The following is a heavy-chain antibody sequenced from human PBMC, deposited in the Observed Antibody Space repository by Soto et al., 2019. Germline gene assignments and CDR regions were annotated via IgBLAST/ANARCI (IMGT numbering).Heavy chain of an antibody. CDR2: VYYSGSA. CDR3: ARAYMVRGPTPFDY. J-gene: IGHJ4*02. V-gene: IGHV4-59*01. CDR1: GGSIRSYY. Sequence: SETLSLTCNVSGGSIRSYYWNWIRQPPGKTLEWIGDVYYSGSANYNPSLKSRVTISVDMSRNQFSLKLNSVTAADTAVYYCARAYMVRGPTPFDYWGQGTLVTVSS. D-gene: IGHD3-10*01.